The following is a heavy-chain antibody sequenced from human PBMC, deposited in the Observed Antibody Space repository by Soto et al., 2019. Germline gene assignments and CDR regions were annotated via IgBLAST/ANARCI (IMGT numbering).Heavy chain of an antibody. CDR1: GGTFSSYA. Sequence: QVQLVQSGAEVKKPGSSVKVSCKASGGTFSSYAISWVRQAPGQGLEWMGGIIPIFGTANYAQKFQGRVTITADESTSTAYMELSSLRSEDTAVCYCARDLRGYGSGSYYNADYWGQGTLVTVSS. J-gene: IGHJ4*02. CDR3: ARDLRGYGSGSYYNADY. D-gene: IGHD3-10*01. CDR2: IIPIFGTA. V-gene: IGHV1-69*01.